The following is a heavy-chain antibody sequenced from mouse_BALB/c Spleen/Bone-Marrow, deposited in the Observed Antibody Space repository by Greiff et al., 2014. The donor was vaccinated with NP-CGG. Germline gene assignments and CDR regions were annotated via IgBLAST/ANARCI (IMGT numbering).Heavy chain of an antibody. J-gene: IGHJ3*01. Sequence: QVQLKESGAELVKPGASVKISCKASGYSFTTYLMNWVKQRPGKSLEWIGGINPYNGRTYYNEKFKGKATLTVDKSSSTAYMQRSTLTADDSAFYDGASDYGYDAGYDCFVYWGQGTLVTVSA. CDR1: GYSFTTYL. CDR3: ASDYGYDAGYDCFVY. CDR2: INPYNGRT. D-gene: IGHD2-14*01. V-gene: IGHV1S81*02.